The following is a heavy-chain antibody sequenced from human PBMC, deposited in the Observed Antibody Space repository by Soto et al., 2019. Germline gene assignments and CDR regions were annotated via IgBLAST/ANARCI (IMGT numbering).Heavy chain of an antibody. D-gene: IGHD2-21*02. CDR3: ARFVTVFDGLDL. CDR2: TNSDGTTT. CDR1: AFSLSDYW. J-gene: IGHJ3*01. V-gene: IGHV3-74*01. Sequence: EVQLIESGGGLIETGGSLRLTCASSAFSLSDYWIHWVRQAPGKGLVWVSRTNSDGTTTNYADFVKGRFTLSRDSAKNTLYLQMNSLTAEDSAVYYCARFVTVFDGLDLWGQGTLVAVSS.